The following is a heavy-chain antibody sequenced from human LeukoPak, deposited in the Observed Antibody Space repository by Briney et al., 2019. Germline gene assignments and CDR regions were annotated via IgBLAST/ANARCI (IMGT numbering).Heavy chain of an antibody. CDR2: INHSGST. Sequence: PSETLSLTCTVYGGSFSGYYWSWIRQPPGKGLEWIGEINHSGSTNYNPSLKSRVTISVDTSKNQFPLKLSSVTAADTAVYYCARVAAAAGTSYWGQGTLVTVSS. V-gene: IGHV4-34*01. D-gene: IGHD6-13*01. CDR3: ARVAAAAGTSY. J-gene: IGHJ4*02. CDR1: GGSFSGYY.